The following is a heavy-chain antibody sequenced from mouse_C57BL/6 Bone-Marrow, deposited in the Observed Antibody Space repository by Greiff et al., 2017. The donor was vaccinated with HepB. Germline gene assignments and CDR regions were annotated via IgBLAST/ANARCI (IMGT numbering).Heavy chain of an antibody. J-gene: IGHJ2*01. D-gene: IGHD2-3*01. CDR3: ARGGYYGY. CDR2: ISDGGSYT. Sequence: EVKLVESGGGLVKPGGSLKLSCAASGFTFSSYAMSWVRQTPEKRLEWVATISDGGSYTYYPDNVKGRFTISRDNAKNNLYLQMSHLKSEDTAVYYCARGGYYGYWGQGTTLTVSS. V-gene: IGHV5-4*03. CDR1: GFTFSSYA.